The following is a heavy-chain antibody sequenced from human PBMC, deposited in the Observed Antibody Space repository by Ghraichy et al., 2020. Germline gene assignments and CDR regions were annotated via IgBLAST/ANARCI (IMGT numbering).Heavy chain of an antibody. V-gene: IGHV4-59*01. D-gene: IGHD1-26*01. CDR2: IYYSGST. CDR1: GGSISSYY. J-gene: IGHJ3*02. CDR3: AREGGSYGGAFDI. Sequence: GSLRLSCTVSGGSISSYYWSWIRQPPGKGLEWIGYIYYSGSTNYNPSLKSRVTISVDTSKNQFSLKLSSVTAADTAVYYCAREGGSYGGAFDIWGQGTMVTVSS.